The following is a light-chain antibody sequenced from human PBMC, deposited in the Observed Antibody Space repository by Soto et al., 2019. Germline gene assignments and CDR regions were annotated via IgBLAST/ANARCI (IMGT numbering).Light chain of an antibody. V-gene: IGKV3-15*01. CDR2: GAS. CDR1: QTVTGNN. Sequence: EIVLTQSPGTLSLSPGERSTLSCRASQTVTGNNLAWYQQKPGQAPRLLMYGASTRATGMPASFSGSGSGTEFILTISSLQSEDFAVYYCQQYHKWPLTFGGGTKVDIK. J-gene: IGKJ4*01. CDR3: QQYHKWPLT.